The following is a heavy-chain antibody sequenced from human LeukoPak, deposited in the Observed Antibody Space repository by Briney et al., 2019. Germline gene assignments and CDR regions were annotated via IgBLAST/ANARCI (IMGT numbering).Heavy chain of an antibody. J-gene: IGHJ4*02. CDR1: GFTFSSYS. Sequence: PGGSLRLSCAASGFTFSSYSMNWVRQAPGKRLEWVSYISSSSSTIYYADSVKGRFTITRDNVKNSLYMQMNSLIAEDTAVYYCARGKNSGWPYYFDYWGQGTLVTVSS. CDR2: ISSSSSTI. CDR3: ARGKNSGWPYYFDY. D-gene: IGHD6-19*01. V-gene: IGHV3-48*01.